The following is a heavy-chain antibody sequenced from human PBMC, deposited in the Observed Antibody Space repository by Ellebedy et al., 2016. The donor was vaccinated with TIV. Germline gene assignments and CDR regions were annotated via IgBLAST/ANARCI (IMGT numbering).Heavy chain of an antibody. CDR1: GGSINSSY. Sequence: MPWGSLRLSCTVSGGSINSSYWSWIRQPPGRGLEWIGYMYYSGSTNRNPSLKSRVPMSIDPSKNQFSLKLSSVTPAATAVDYCAKQQMVYDNWGQGTLVTVSS. CDR3: AKQQMVYDN. V-gene: IGHV4-59*01. CDR2: MYYSGST. J-gene: IGHJ4*02. D-gene: IGHD6-13*01.